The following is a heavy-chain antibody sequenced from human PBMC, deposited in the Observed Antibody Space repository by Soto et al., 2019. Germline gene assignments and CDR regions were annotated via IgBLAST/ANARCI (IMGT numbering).Heavy chain of an antibody. Sequence: SETLSLTCTVSGGSISSYYWSWIRQPPGKGLEWIGYIYYSGSTNYNPSLKSRVTISVDTSKNQFSLKLSSVTAADTAVYYCASYVFRGRFLESDYWGPGTLVTVSS. D-gene: IGHD3-3*01. CDR2: IYYSGST. CDR3: ASYVFRGRFLESDY. CDR1: GGSISSYY. J-gene: IGHJ4*02. V-gene: IGHV4-59*08.